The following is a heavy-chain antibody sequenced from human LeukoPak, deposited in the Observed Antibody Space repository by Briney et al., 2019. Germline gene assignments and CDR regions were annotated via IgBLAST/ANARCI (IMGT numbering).Heavy chain of an antibody. CDR2: IYPGDSDT. Sequence: GESLKISCKGSGYSFTTYWIGWVRQMPGKGLEWMGIIYPGDSDTRYSPSFQGQVTISADKSISTAYLQWSSLKASDAAMYYCARRGHYDSGGYSDYHFDYWGQGILVTVSS. V-gene: IGHV5-51*01. D-gene: IGHD3-22*01. J-gene: IGHJ4*02. CDR3: ARRGHYDSGGYSDYHFDY. CDR1: GYSFTTYW.